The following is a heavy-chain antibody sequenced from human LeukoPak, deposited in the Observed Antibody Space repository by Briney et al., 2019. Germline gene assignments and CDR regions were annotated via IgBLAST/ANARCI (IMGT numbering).Heavy chain of an antibody. CDR2: ISYDGSNK. CDR1: GFTFSSYA. D-gene: IGHD3-10*01. CDR3: ATTPDYYGAGSYFDY. V-gene: IGHV3-30*04. Sequence: GGSLRLSCAASGFTFSSYAMHWVRQAPGKGLEWVAVISYDGSNKYYADSVKGRFTISRDNSKNTLYLQMNSLRAEDTAVYYCATTPDYYGAGSYFDYWGQGTLVTVSS. J-gene: IGHJ4*02.